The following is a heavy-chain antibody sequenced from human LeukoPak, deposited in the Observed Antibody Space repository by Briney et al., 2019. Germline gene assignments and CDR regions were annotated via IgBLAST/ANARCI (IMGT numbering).Heavy chain of an antibody. CDR2: ISWDGGST. V-gene: IGHV3-43D*03. J-gene: IGHJ4*02. D-gene: IGHD3-22*01. Sequence: GGSLRLSCAASGFTYDDYAMHWVRQAPGKGLEWVSLISWDGGSTYYADSVKGRFTISRDNSKNSLYLQMNSLRAEDTALYYCAKDILPHYYDSVVFREGDFDYWGQGTLVTVSS. CDR1: GFTYDDYA. CDR3: AKDILPHYYDSVVFREGDFDY.